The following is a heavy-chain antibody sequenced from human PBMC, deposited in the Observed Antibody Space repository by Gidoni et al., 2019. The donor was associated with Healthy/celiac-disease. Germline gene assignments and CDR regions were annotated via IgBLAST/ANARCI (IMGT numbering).Heavy chain of an antibody. V-gene: IGHV4-34*01. Sequence: QVQLQQWGAGLLKPSETLSLTCAVYGGSFSGYYWGWIHQPPGKGLEWIGEINHSGSTNYNPSLKSRVTISVDTSKNQFSLKLSSVTAADTAVYYCARSRHRTGYAFDIWGQGTMVTVSS. CDR3: ARSRHRTGYAFDI. J-gene: IGHJ3*02. CDR1: GGSFSGYY. CDR2: INHSGST.